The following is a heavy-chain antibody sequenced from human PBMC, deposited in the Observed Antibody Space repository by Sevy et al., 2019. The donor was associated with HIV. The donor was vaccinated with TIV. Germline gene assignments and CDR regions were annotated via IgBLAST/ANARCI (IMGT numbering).Heavy chain of an antibody. CDR1: GFTFSDYW. CDR2: IKRDGSEK. CDR3: ARDSRVYGSGSYDFDY. D-gene: IGHD3-10*01. Sequence: GGSLRLSCVASGFTFSDYWMTWVRQAPGKGLEWVANIKRDGSEKYYANSVKGRLSISRDNAKNSLYLQINSLRAEDTAVYYCARDSRVYGSGSYDFDYWGQGTLVTVSS. J-gene: IGHJ4*02. V-gene: IGHV3-7*03.